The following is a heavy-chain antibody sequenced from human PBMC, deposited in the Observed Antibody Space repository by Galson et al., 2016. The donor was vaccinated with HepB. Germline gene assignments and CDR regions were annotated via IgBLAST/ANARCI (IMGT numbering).Heavy chain of an antibody. Sequence: SLRLSCATSGFTFSNNGMSWVRQAPGKGLEWVSTFGVSVNTYYADSVKGRSTISRDNSKNTLWLQMNSLRAEDTAVYYCAKRSSGGQYYFDYWGQGTLVTVSS. D-gene: IGHD2-15*01. J-gene: IGHJ4*02. CDR3: AKRSSGGQYYFDY. CDR2: FGVSVNT. CDR1: GFTFSNNG. V-gene: IGHV3-23*01.